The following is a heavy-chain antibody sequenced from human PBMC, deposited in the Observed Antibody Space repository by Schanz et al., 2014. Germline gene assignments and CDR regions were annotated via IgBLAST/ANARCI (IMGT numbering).Heavy chain of an antibody. V-gene: IGHV3-30*03. D-gene: IGHD6-13*01. CDR1: GFTFSSYG. Sequence: VQLVESGGGLVQPGGSLRLSCAASGFTFSSYGMHWVRQAPGKGLEWVAVISYDGSNKYYADSVKGRFTISRDNSKNTLYLQMNSLRAEDTAVYYCARGHLAAAGRYYGMDVWGQGTTVTVSS. CDR2: ISYDGSNK. CDR3: ARGHLAAAGRYYGMDV. J-gene: IGHJ6*02.